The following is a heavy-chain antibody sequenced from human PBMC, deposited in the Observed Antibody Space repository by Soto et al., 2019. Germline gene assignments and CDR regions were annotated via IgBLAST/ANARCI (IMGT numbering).Heavy chain of an antibody. Sequence: GGSLRLSCAASGFTFSSYAMHWVRQAPGKGLEWVAVISYDGSNKYYADSVKGRFTISRDNSKNTLYLQMNSLRAEDTAVYYCARDGPDYSGYFQHWGQGTLVTVSS. CDR2: ISYDGSNK. D-gene: IGHD5-12*01. CDR3: ARDGPDYSGYFQH. CDR1: GFTFSSYA. J-gene: IGHJ1*01. V-gene: IGHV3-30-3*01.